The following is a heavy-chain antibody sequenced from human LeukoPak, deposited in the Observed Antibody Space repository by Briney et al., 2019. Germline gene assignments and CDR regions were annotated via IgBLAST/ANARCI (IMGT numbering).Heavy chain of an antibody. CDR3: AREKAVPNWFDP. D-gene: IGHD6-19*01. J-gene: IGHJ5*02. CDR2: IHSSGST. V-gene: IGHV4-4*07. CDR1: GGSISSYY. Sequence: SETLSLTCTVSGGSISSYYWSWIRQPAGKGLEWIGRIHSSGSTNYNPSLKSRVTMSVDTSKNQFSLTVSSVTAADTAVYHCAREKAVPNWFDPWGQGTLVTVSS.